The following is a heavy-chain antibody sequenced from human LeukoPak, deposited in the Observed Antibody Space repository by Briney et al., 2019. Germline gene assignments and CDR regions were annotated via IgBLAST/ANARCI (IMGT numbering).Heavy chain of an antibody. Sequence: HGESLKISCKGSGYSFSSYWIGWVRQMPGKGLEWMGLINAADSDTRYSPSFQGQVLISVDKSISTAYLQWGNLKATDTALYYCARLPCTGGSCSKTLDYWGQGTLVTVYS. J-gene: IGHJ4*02. CDR3: ARLPCTGGSCSKTLDY. CDR1: GYSFSSYW. D-gene: IGHD2-15*01. V-gene: IGHV5-51*01. CDR2: INAADSDT.